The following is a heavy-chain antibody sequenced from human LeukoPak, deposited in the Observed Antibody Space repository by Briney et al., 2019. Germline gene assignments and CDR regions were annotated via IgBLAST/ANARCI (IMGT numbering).Heavy chain of an antibody. CDR2: MGIAGDT. CDR1: AFTLSSSE. V-gene: IGHV3-13*04. CDR3: GRVMGVSSWYGLWLDP. J-gene: IGHJ5*02. Sequence: ARSMSLSCAASAFTLSSSEMHWVRQAPRKGLEWVSSMGIAGDTYYPVSVKGQFTISRANAKNSLNLQMNSLKATNTPGYSGGRVMGVSSWYGLWLDPWGQGTMVTVSS. D-gene: IGHD6-13*01.